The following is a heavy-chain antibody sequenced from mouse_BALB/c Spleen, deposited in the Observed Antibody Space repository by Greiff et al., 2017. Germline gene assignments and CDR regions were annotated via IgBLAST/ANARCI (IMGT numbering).Heavy chain of an antibody. V-gene: IGHV1-7*01. Sequence: VQLQQSGAELAKPGASVKMSCKASGYTFTSYWMHWVKQRPGQGLEWIGYINPSTGYTEYNQKFKDKATLTADKSSSTAYMQLSSLTSEDSAVYYCARGSSPRYAMDYWGQGTSVTVSS. CDR3: ARGSSPRYAMDY. CDR2: INPSTGYT. CDR1: GYTFTSYW. D-gene: IGHD1-1*01. J-gene: IGHJ4*01.